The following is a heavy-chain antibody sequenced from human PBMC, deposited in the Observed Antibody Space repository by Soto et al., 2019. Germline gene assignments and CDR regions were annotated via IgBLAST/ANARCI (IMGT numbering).Heavy chain of an antibody. Sequence: QVKLEQSGPGLVKHSQTLSRTCKISGGSITSTNHYWSWIRKSPREGLEWIGYIFDSGTTHYNPSFKGRVTILGDTSLSQFSLTMHSVTVADSAVYYCAREVSGTGAFDYWGRGTLVTVSS. V-gene: IGHV4-31*02. D-gene: IGHD2-8*02. CDR2: IFDSGTT. CDR1: GGSITSTNHY. CDR3: AREVSGTGAFDY. J-gene: IGHJ4*02.